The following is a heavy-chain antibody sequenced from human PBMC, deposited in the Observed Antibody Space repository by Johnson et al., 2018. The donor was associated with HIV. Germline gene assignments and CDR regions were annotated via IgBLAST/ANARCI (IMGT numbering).Heavy chain of an antibody. CDR3: ARGGKRVMAAFDI. CDR2: TNSDGSST. J-gene: IGHJ3*02. V-gene: IGHV3-11*06. D-gene: IGHD3-16*01. Sequence: QVQLVESGGGVVKPGGSLRLSCAASGFTFSDYYMSWIRQAPGKGLVWVSRTNSDGSSTNYADAVKGRFTISRDKAKNTLHLQMNSLRAEDTAVYYCARGGKRVMAAFDIWGQGTMVTVSS. CDR1: GFTFSDYY.